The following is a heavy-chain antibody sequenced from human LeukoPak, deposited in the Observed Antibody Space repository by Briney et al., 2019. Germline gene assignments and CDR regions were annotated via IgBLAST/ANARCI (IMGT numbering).Heavy chain of an antibody. J-gene: IGHJ4*02. D-gene: IGHD5-12*01. V-gene: IGHV3-23*01. CDR3: ARDLRGYSGHDSDF. CDR2: ISGSGENT. CDR1: GFTFSRYA. Sequence: GGSLRLSCAASGFTFSRYAMSWVRQAPAKGLEWVSVISGSGENTHYADPVKGRFTISRDKSKNPLYLQMNSLRAEDTAVYYCARDLRGYSGHDSDFWGQGTLVTVSS.